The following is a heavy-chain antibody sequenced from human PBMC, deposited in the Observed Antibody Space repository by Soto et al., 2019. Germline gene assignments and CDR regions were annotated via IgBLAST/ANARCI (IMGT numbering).Heavy chain of an antibody. D-gene: IGHD2-8*01. CDR1: GYTFTSYA. CDR3: AREGCTNGVCYVFDY. V-gene: IGHV1-3*01. J-gene: IGHJ4*02. CDR2: INAGNGST. Sequence: ASVKVSCKASGYTFTSYAMHWVRQAPGQRLEWMGWINAGNGSTYYADSVKGRFTISRDNSKNTLYLQMNSLRAEDTAVYYCAREGCTNGVCYVFDYWGQGTLVTVPQ.